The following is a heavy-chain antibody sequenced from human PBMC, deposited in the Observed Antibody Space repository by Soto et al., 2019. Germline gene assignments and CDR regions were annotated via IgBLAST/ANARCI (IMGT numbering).Heavy chain of an antibody. CDR1: GYTFTNYF. J-gene: IGHJ4*02. V-gene: IGHV1-46*01. Sequence: ASVKVSCKATGYTFTNYFIHWVRQAPGQGLEWMGIINPSGDSTSYAQKFQERVTITRDMSTSTAYMELSSLRSEDTAVYYCAAETGAYYYDSSGYWGSPLGYWGQGTLVTVSS. D-gene: IGHD3-22*01. CDR2: INPSGDST. CDR3: AAETGAYYYDSSGYWGSPLGY.